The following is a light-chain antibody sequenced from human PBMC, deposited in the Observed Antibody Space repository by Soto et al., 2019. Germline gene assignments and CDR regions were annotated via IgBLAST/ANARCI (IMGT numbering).Light chain of an antibody. CDR1: QSVLTW. CDR3: QHYFSYPYA. CDR2: KAS. V-gene: IGKV1-5*03. Sequence: DIQMTQSPATLSASVGDTVSITCRASQSVLTWLAWYQQKPGKDPNLPIYKASRLRDGVTSRSSGSGSGLAXXLTSSSLRPDDFGSYFCQHYFSYPYAFGQGTKLEI. J-gene: IGKJ2*01.